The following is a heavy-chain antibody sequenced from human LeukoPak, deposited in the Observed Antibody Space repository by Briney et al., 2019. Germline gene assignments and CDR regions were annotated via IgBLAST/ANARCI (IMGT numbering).Heavy chain of an antibody. V-gene: IGHV4-30-2*01. CDR1: GGSISSGGYS. Sequence: PSETLSLTCAVSGGSISSGGYSWSWIRQPPGKGLEWIGYIYHSGSTYYNPSLKSRVTISVDRSKNQFSLKLSSVTAADTAVYYCARGVTIRYCSSTSCRNRGPNWFDPWGQGTLVTVSS. J-gene: IGHJ5*02. CDR2: IYHSGST. CDR3: ARGVTIRYCSSTSCRNRGPNWFDP. D-gene: IGHD2-2*01.